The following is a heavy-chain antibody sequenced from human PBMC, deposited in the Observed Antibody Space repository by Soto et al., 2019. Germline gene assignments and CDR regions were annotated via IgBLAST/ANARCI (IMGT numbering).Heavy chain of an antibody. CDR2: ISYDGSNK. CDR3: ARDLSGYSYGFYYGMDV. CDR1: GFTFSSYA. D-gene: IGHD5-18*01. V-gene: IGHV3-30-3*01. Sequence: SLRLSCAASGFTFSSYAMHWVRQAPGKGLEWVAVISYDGSNKYYADSVKGRFTISRDNSKNTLYLQMNSLRAEDTAVYYCARDLSGYSYGFYYGMDVWGQGTTVTVSS. J-gene: IGHJ6*02.